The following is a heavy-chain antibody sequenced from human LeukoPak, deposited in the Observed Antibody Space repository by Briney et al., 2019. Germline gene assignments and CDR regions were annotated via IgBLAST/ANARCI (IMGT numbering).Heavy chain of an antibody. V-gene: IGHV3-9*01. D-gene: IGHD6-19*01. J-gene: IGHJ5*02. CDR1: GFTFDDYA. CDR3: AKATGANIAGAGMDLAGGVRPRFDP. CDR2: IGWNSGSI. Sequence: GRSLSLSCAASGFTFDDYAMHWVREAPGKGREWVSGIGWNSGSIGYADSVKGRFTISRDNAKNSLYLQMNSLRAEDTALYYCAKATGANIAGAGMDLAGGVRPRFDPWGQGTLVTVSS.